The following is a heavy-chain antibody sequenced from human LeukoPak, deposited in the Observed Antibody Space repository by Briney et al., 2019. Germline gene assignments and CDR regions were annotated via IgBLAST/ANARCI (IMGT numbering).Heavy chain of an antibody. CDR1: GYTFTGYY. V-gene: IGHV1-2*02. Sequence: ASVKVSCKASGYTFTGYYMHWVRQAPGQGLEWMGWTNPNSGATTYAQKFQGRVTMTRDTSIGTAYMELSRLRSDDTAVYYCARDLRTAVVTDDYWGQGTLVTVSS. CDR3: ARDLRTAVVTDDY. D-gene: IGHD2-21*02. CDR2: TNPNSGAT. J-gene: IGHJ4*02.